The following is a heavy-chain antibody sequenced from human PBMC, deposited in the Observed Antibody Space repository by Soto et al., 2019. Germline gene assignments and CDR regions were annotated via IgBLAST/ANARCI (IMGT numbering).Heavy chain of an antibody. D-gene: IGHD3-22*01. J-gene: IGHJ3*01. CDR2: IYYSGST. CDR1: GGSISSGGYY. V-gene: IGHV4-31*03. CDR3: ARTPRYYDTSGYYYAGDAFDF. Sequence: SETLSLTCTVTGGSISSGGYYWSWIRQHPGKTLEWIGYIYYSGSTYYNPSLRSRVIILRDTSQNQVSLELTSVTAADTAMYYCARTPRYYDTSGYYYAGDAFDFWGQGTMVTVS.